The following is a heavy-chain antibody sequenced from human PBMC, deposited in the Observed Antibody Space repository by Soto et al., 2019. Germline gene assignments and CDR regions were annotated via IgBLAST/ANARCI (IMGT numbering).Heavy chain of an antibody. J-gene: IGHJ1*01. CDR3: AGGPRTPLGLPFAH. Sequence: QVQLVQSGAEVMEPGASGTVSCKASGYTFSDYYLHWVRQAPGQGLEWMGWISPSSGATEYAPKFQGKFTMTTDTSISTGFLKLASLRPDDTAIYYCAGGPRTPLGLPFAHWGQGTLVTVSS. D-gene: IGHD3-16*01. CDR2: ISPSSGAT. V-gene: IGHV1-2*02. CDR1: GYTFSDYY.